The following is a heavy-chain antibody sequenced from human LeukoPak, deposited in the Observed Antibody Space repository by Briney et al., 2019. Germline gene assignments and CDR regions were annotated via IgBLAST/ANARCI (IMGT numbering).Heavy chain of an antibody. CDR1: GFTFSSHW. V-gene: IGHV3-74*01. Sequence: PGGSLRLSCAASGFTFSSHWMHWVRQAPGKGLVWVSRINSDGRSTSYVDSVAGRFTISRDNAKNTLYLQMNSLRAEDTAVYYCARGNHYDSSGPGGYWGQGTLVIVSS. J-gene: IGHJ4*02. D-gene: IGHD3-22*01. CDR3: ARGNHYDSSGPGGY. CDR2: INSDGRST.